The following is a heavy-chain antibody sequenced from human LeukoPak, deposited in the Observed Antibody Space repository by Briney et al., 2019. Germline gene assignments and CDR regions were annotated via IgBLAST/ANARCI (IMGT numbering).Heavy chain of an antibody. CDR3: ARDGGWFGELLRSWFDP. J-gene: IGHJ5*02. D-gene: IGHD3-10*01. Sequence: ASLKVSCKASGCTFSSYAISWVRQAPGQGLEWMGGIIPIFGTANYAQKFQGRVTITADESTSTAYMELSSLRSEDTAVYYCARDGGWFGELLRSWFDPWGQGTLVTVSS. V-gene: IGHV1-69*13. CDR1: GCTFSSYA. CDR2: IIPIFGTA.